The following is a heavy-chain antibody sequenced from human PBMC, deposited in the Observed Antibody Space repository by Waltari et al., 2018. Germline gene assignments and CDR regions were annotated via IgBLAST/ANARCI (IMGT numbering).Heavy chain of an antibody. J-gene: IGHJ4*02. V-gene: IGHV4-34*01. CDR3: GRAPATSWFGYSVY. CDR2: ITPTGDS. CDR1: GASFGGFY. D-gene: IGHD2-2*01. Sequence: QVQLQQWGAGLLKPSETLSLTCGESGASFGGFYWSWLRQAPGKGLGGIGGITPTGDSNINPSLTSRVTSSVDTSKRQFSLELTSVTPADTAVYYCGRAPATSWFGYSVYWGQGTVVTVSS.